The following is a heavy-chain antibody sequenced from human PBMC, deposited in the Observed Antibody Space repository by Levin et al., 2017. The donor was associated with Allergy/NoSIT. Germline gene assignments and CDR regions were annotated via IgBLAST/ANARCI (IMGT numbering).Heavy chain of an antibody. CDR1: GFTFSNAW. CDR3: TSDYGDYDPLDP. V-gene: IGHV3-15*01. CDR2: IKSKTDGGTT. D-gene: IGHD4-17*01. J-gene: IGHJ5*02. Sequence: GESLKISCAASGFTFSNAWMSWVRQAPGKGLEWVGRIKSKTDGGTTDYAAPVKGRFTISRDDSKNTLYLQMNSLKTEDTAVYYCTSDYGDYDPLDPWGQGTLVTVSS.